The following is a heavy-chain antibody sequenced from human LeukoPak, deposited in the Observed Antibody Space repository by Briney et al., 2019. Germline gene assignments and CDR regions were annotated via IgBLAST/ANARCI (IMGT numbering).Heavy chain of an antibody. J-gene: IGHJ3*02. CDR3: ARGHIAVAAHDDAFDI. D-gene: IGHD6-19*01. CDR2: INWNGGST. V-gene: IGHV3-20*04. Sequence: GGSLRLSCAASGFTFDDYGMSWVRQAPGKGLEWVSGINWNGGSTGYADSVKGRFTISRDNAKNSLYLQMNSLRAADTAVYYCARGHIAVAAHDDAFDIWGQGTMVIVSS. CDR1: GFTFDDYG.